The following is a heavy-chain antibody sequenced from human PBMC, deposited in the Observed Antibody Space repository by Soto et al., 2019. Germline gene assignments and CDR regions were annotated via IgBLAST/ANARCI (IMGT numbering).Heavy chain of an antibody. D-gene: IGHD3-22*01. CDR1: GFTFEDYV. CDR3: TRHWDNYYQSSEDYLFDP. Sequence: GALRLSCTASGFTFEDYVMAWFRQCPVKGLEWVGFIRSKAYGGTTDSAASVKGRFAISRDDSKNIAYLQMDSLKTEDTAVYYCTRHWDNYYQSSEDYLFDPWGQGTLVTVSS. J-gene: IGHJ5*02. CDR2: IRSKAYGGTT. V-gene: IGHV3-49*03.